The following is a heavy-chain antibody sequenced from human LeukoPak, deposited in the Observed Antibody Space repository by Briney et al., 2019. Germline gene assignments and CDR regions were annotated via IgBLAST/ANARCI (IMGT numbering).Heavy chain of an antibody. D-gene: IGHD5-24*01. J-gene: IGHJ2*01. Sequence: SLRLSCAGSGFNFDDYDMPWVRQAPGRGLEWVSGINWKTGNGIYADSVKGRFTISRDNAKNSLYLQMSSLRAEDTALYYCTRRAARWQFDLWGRGTLLTVSS. CDR3: TRRAARWQFDL. CDR1: GFNFDDYD. V-gene: IGHV3-9*01. CDR2: INWKTGNG.